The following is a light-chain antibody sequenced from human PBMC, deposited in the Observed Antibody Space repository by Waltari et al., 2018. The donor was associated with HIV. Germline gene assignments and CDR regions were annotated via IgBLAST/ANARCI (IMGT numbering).Light chain of an antibody. J-gene: IGKJ1*01. CDR1: QSDSSNY. Sequence: EIVLTQSPGTLSLSPGERDTLSCRASQSDSSNYLAWYQQKPGQAPRLLIYGASSRATGIPDRFSGSGSGTDFTLTISRLEPEDVAVYYCQQYGSSPWTFGQGTKVEIK. CDR2: GAS. CDR3: QQYGSSPWT. V-gene: IGKV3-20*01.